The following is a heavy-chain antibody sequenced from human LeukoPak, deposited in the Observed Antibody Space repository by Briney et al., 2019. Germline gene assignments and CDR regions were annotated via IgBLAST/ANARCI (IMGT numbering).Heavy chain of an antibody. V-gene: IGHV3-21*01. CDR1: GFTFSSYS. Sequence: GGSLRLSCAASGFTFSSYSMNWVRQAPGEGLEWVSSISSSRSYIYYADSVKGRFTISRDNAKNSRYLQMNSLRAEDTAVYYCATVRDGYNPVEVDYWGQGTLVTVSS. CDR2: ISSSRSYI. J-gene: IGHJ4*02. CDR3: ATVRDGYNPVEVDY. D-gene: IGHD5-24*01.